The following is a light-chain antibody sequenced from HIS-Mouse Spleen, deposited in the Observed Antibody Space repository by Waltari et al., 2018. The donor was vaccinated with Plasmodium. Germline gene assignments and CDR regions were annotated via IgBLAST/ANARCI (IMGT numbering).Light chain of an antibody. Sequence: SYVLTQPPSVSVSPGQTARITCSGDALPKKYAYWYQQKSGQAPVLGIYEDSKRPSGSPERFSGSSAGTRATLTISGAQVEDEADYYCYSTDSSGNHRVFGGGTKLTVL. J-gene: IGLJ3*02. CDR1: ALPKKY. V-gene: IGLV3-10*01. CDR2: EDS. CDR3: YSTDSSGNHRV.